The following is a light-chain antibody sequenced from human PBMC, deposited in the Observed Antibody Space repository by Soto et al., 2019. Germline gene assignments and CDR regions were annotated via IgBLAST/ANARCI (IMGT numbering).Light chain of an antibody. CDR3: QQYGSSPRT. CDR2: GAS. J-gene: IGKJ1*01. V-gene: IGKV3-20*01. Sequence: EIALTQSPATLSLSPGERATLSCSASQSVSSSYLAWYQQKPGQAPRLLIYGASSRATGIPDRFSGSGSGTDFTLTISRLEPEEFAVYYCQQYGSSPRTFGQGTKVDIK. CDR1: QSVSSSY.